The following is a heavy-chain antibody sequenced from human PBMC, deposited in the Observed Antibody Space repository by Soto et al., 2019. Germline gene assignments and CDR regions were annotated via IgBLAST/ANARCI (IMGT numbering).Heavy chain of an antibody. J-gene: IGHJ4*02. V-gene: IGHV1-69*01. CDR2: IIPIFGTA. Sequence: QVQLVQSGAKVRKPGSSVRVSCKASGGSFNRHTISWVRQAPGQGLEWMGGIIPIFGTANHAQKFQGRVTIVADESTSTVYMELSSLRSDDTAISYCARGWGYDSTDYYYAYWGQGTLVIVSS. CDR3: ARGWGYDSTDYYYAY. CDR1: GGSFNRHT. D-gene: IGHD3-22*01.